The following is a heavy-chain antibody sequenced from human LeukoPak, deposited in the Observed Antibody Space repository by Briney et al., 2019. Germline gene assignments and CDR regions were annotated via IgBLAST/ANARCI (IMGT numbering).Heavy chain of an antibody. Sequence: SETLSLTCTVSGDSINSSSYFWAWIRQPPGKGLEWIGSIYYSGSTYYNPSLKSRVTISVDTSKNQFSLKLSSVIAADTAVYYCARMNYYGSGSLDYWGQGTLVTVSS. D-gene: IGHD3-10*01. CDR3: ARMNYYGSGSLDY. V-gene: IGHV4-39*07. CDR1: GDSINSSSYF. CDR2: IYYSGST. J-gene: IGHJ4*02.